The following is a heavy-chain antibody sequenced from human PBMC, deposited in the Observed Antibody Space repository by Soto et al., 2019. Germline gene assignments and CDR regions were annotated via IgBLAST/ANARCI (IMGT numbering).Heavy chain of an antibody. CDR3: ARDIVLMVYATNSPDDAFDI. D-gene: IGHD2-8*01. CDR1: GYTFTGYY. V-gene: IGHV1-2*04. CDR2: INPNSGGT. Sequence: ASVKVSCKASGYTFTGYYMHWVRQAPGQGLEWMGWINPNSGGTNYAQKFQGWVTMTTDTSTSTAYMELRSLRSDDTAVYYCARDIVLMVYATNSPDDAFDIWGQGTMVTVSS. J-gene: IGHJ3*02.